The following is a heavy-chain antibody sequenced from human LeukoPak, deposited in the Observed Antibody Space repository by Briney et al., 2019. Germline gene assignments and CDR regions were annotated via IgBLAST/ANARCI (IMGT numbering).Heavy chain of an antibody. CDR3: ASLYCSSTSCYSFYWYFDL. CDR2: IYYSGST. D-gene: IGHD2-2*01. Sequence: SETLSLTCTVSGGSISSSSYYWGWIRQPPGKGLEWIGSIYYSGSTYYNPSLKSRVTISVDTSKNQFSLKLSSVTAADTAVYYCASLYCSSTSCYSFYWYFDLWGRGTLVTVSS. J-gene: IGHJ2*01. V-gene: IGHV4-39*01. CDR1: GGSISSSSYY.